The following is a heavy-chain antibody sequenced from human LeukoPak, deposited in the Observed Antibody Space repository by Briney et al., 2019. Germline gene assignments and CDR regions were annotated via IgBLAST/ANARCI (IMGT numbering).Heavy chain of an antibody. D-gene: IGHD3-10*01. V-gene: IGHV4-34*01. Sequence: TSETLSLTCAVYGGSFSGYYWSWIRQPPGKGLEWIGEINHSGSTNYNPSLKSRVTISVDTSKNQFSLKLSSVTAADTAVYYCARGKGSYGSGSYYYFDYWGQGTLVTVSS. CDR1: GGSFSGYY. CDR3: ARGKGSYGSGSYYYFDY. J-gene: IGHJ4*02. CDR2: INHSGST.